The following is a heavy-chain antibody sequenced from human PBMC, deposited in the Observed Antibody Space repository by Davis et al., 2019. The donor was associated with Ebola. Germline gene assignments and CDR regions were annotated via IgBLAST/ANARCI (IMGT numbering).Heavy chain of an antibody. Sequence: GGSLRLSCKGSGYSFTSYWIGWVRQMPGKGLEWMGIIYPGDSDTRYSPSFQGQVTISADKSISTAYLQWSSLKASDTAMYYCARHWPMSRGYRYFDYWGQGTLVTVSS. D-gene: IGHD5-12*01. V-gene: IGHV5-51*01. CDR1: GYSFTSYW. J-gene: IGHJ4*02. CDR3: ARHWPMSRGYRYFDY. CDR2: IYPGDSDT.